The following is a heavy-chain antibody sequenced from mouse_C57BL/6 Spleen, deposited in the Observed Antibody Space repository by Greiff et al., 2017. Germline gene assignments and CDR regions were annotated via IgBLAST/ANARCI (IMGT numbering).Heavy chain of an antibody. CDR2: IDPSDSYN. D-gene: IGHD2-13*01. J-gene: IGHJ3*01. V-gene: IGHV1-50*01. CDR3: ASSDPGGFPD. CDR1: GYTFTSYW. Sequence: QVQLQQPGAELVKPGASVKLSCKASGYTFTSYWMQWVKQRPGPGLEWIGEIDPSDSYNNSNQTVKGKATLTVDTSSSTAYMQLGSLTSEDSAVYYCASSDPGGFPDWGQGALVTVSA.